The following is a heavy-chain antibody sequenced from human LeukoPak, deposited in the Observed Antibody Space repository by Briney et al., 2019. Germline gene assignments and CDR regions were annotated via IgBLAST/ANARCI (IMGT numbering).Heavy chain of an antibody. CDR3: AKDPEYYYDSSGYVDY. J-gene: IGHJ4*02. V-gene: IGHV3-23*01. CDR2: ISGSGGST. Sequence: GGSLRLSCAASGFTFSSYAMSWVRQAPGKGLEWVSAISGSGGSTYYADFVKGRFTISRDNSKNTLCLQMNSLRAEDTAVYYCAKDPEYYYDSSGYVDYWGQGTLVTVSS. CDR1: GFTFSSYA. D-gene: IGHD3-22*01.